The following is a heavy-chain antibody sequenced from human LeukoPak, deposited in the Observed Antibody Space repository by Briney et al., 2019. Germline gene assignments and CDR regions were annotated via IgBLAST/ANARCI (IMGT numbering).Heavy chain of an antibody. D-gene: IGHD4-17*01. CDR2: ISWNSGSI. J-gene: IGHJ6*02. CDR1: GFTFDDYA. CDR3: AKDIEGMGDYSLGGMDV. Sequence: PGGSLRLFCAASGFTFDDYAMHWVRQAPGKGLEWVSGISWNSGSIGYADSVKGRFTISRDNAKNSLYLQMNSLRAEDTALYYCAKDIEGMGDYSLGGMDVWGQGTTVTVSS. V-gene: IGHV3-9*01.